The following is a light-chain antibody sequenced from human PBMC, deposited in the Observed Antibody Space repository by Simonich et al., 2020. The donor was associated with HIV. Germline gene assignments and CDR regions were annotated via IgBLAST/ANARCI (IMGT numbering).Light chain of an antibody. Sequence: DIQMTQSPSSLSGSVGDRVTITCRASQSITSYLNWYQQKPGKAPKLLIYAASSLQSGVPSRFSGSGSGTDFTLTISSLQPEDFATYYCQQYFSTPPWTFGRGTRVEIK. J-gene: IGKJ1*01. CDR2: AAS. CDR3: QQYFSTPPWT. CDR1: QSITSY. V-gene: IGKV1-39*01.